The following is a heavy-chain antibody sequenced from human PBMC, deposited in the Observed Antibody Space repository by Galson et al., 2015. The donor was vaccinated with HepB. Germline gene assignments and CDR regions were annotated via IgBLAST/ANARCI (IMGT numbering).Heavy chain of an antibody. CDR3: AKGAGSRGYQLPTFPGYWYFDL. CDR2: ISGSGGST. J-gene: IGHJ2*01. V-gene: IGHV3-23*01. Sequence: SLRLSCAASGFTFSSYAMSWVRQAPGKGLEWVSAISGSGGSTYYADSVKGRFTISRDNSKNTLYLQMNSLRAEDTAVYYCAKGAGSRGYQLPTFPGYWYFDLWGRGTLVTVSS. D-gene: IGHD2-2*01. CDR1: GFTFSSYA.